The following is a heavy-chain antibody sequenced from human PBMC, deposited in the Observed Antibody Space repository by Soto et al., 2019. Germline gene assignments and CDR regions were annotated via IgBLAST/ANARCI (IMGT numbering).Heavy chain of an antibody. D-gene: IGHD1-26*01. V-gene: IGHV3-30*18. CDR3: AKDLLRPGRAYGMDV. CDR2: ISYDGSNK. J-gene: IGHJ6*02. CDR1: GFTFSSYG. Sequence: QVQLVESGGGVVQPGRSLRLSCAASGFTFSSYGMHWVRQAPGKGREWVAVISYDGSNKYYADSVKGRFTISRDNSKNTLYLQMNSLRAEDTAVYYCAKDLLRPGRAYGMDVWGPGTTVTVAS.